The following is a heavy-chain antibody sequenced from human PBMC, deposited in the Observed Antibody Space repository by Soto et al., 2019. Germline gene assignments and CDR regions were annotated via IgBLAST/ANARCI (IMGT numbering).Heavy chain of an antibody. Sequence: ASVKVSCKASGYTFTGYYMHWVRQAPGQGLEWMGWINPNSGGTNYAQKFQGWVTMTRDTSISTAYMEPSRLRSDDTAVYYCARDRRGYPNYFDYWGQGTLVTVSS. CDR1: GYTFTGYY. V-gene: IGHV1-2*04. D-gene: IGHD1-1*01. CDR2: INPNSGGT. CDR3: ARDRRGYPNYFDY. J-gene: IGHJ4*02.